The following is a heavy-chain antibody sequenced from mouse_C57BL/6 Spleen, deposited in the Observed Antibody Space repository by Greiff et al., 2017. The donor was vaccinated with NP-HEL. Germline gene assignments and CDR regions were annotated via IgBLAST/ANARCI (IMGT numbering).Heavy chain of an antibody. CDR2: IYPRDGST. D-gene: IGHD2-2*01. CDR3: SRRYYVYDEAWFAY. Sequence: QVQLQQSGPELVKPGASVKLSCKASGYTFTSYDINWVKQRPGQGLEWIGWIYPRDGSTKYNEKFKGKATLTVDTSSSTAYMELHSLTSEDSAVYFCSRRYYVYDEAWFAYWGQGTLVTVSA. CDR1: GYTFTSYD. J-gene: IGHJ3*01. V-gene: IGHV1-85*01.